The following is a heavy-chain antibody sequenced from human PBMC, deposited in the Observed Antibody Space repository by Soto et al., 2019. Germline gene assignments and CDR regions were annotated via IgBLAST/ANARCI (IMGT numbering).Heavy chain of an antibody. J-gene: IGHJ4*02. Sequence: GGSLRLSCAASGFTFSTYRMSWVRQCPGKGLEWVANIKQDGSEEDYVDSVKGRFTISRDNAKNSLYLQMNSLRAEDTAVYYCARLIFTGTARGYFDYWGQGTLVTVSS. CDR1: GFTFSTYR. CDR3: ARLIFTGTARGYFDY. V-gene: IGHV3-7*03. CDR2: IKQDGSEE. D-gene: IGHD1-1*01.